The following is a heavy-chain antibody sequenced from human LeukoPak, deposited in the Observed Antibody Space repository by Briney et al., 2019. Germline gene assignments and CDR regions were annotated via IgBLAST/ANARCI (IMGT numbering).Heavy chain of an antibody. D-gene: IGHD5-12*01. Sequence: PGGSLRLSCAASGFTFDDYGMTWVRQAPGKGLEWVSGINWNGDTIGYADSVKGRFTISRDNSKNTLYLQMNSLRAEDTAVYYCAKDRRYSGYDRPIDYWGQGTLVTVSS. J-gene: IGHJ4*02. V-gene: IGHV3-20*04. CDR1: GFTFDDYG. CDR2: INWNGDTI. CDR3: AKDRRYSGYDRPIDY.